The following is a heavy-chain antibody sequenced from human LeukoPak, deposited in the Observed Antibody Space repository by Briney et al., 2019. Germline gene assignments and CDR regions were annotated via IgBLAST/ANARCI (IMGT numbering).Heavy chain of an antibody. CDR3: ARSGLIDY. CDR1: GVSISRGNYY. CDR2: IYTSGST. Sequence: KTSQTLSLTCTVSGVSISRGNYYWSWIRQPAGKGLEWIGRIYTSGSTNYNPSLKSRVTISVDTSKNQFSLKLSSVTAADTAVYYCARSGLIDYWGQGTLVTVSS. J-gene: IGHJ4*02. V-gene: IGHV4-61*02.